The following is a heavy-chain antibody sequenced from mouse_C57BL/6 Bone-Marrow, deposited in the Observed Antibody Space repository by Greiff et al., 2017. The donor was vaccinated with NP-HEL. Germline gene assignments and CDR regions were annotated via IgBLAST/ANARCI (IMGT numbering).Heavy chain of an antibody. CDR1: GYTFTSYW. Sequence: VQLQQSGAELVRPGSSVKLSCKASGYTFTSYWMHWVKQRPIQGLEWIGNIDPSDSETHYNQKFKDKATLTVDKSSSTAYMQLSSLTSEDSAVYYCAREGDDYGWYFDVWGTGTTVTVSS. D-gene: IGHD2-4*01. V-gene: IGHV1-52*01. CDR2: IDPSDSET. CDR3: AREGDDYGWYFDV. J-gene: IGHJ1*03.